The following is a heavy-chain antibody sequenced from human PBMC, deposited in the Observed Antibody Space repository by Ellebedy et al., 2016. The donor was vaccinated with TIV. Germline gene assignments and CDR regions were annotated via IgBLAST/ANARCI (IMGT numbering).Heavy chain of an antibody. CDR3: AGSSGWYVPFDN. V-gene: IGHV4-59*01. J-gene: IGHJ4*02. CDR1: GDSISSYC. CDR2: ICYGGNT. D-gene: IGHD6-19*01. Sequence: MPSETLSLTCTVSGDSISSYCWSWIRQPPGKGLEWIGYICYGGNTIYSPSLKSRVNISVDTSKNQVSLKLSSVTAADTAVYYCAGSSGWYVPFDNWGQGTLVTVSS.